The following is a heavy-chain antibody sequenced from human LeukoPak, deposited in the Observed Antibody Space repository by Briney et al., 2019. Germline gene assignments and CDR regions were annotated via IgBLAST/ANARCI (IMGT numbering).Heavy chain of an antibody. CDR1: GYTFTGYY. CDR3: ARAEDIVLVPAADNWFDP. D-gene: IGHD2-2*01. CDR2: INPNSGGT. Sequence: ASVKVSCKASGYTFTGYYMHWVRQAPGQGLEWMGWINPNSGGTKYAQKFQDRVTMTRDTSISTAYMELSRLRSDDTAVYYCARAEDIVLVPAADNWFDPWGQGTLVTVSS. J-gene: IGHJ5*02. V-gene: IGHV1-2*02.